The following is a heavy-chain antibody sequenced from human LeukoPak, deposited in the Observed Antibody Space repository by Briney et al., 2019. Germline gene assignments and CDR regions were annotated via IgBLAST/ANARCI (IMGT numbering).Heavy chain of an antibody. CDR3: AKETSMDLWYYYYGMDV. V-gene: IGHV3-30*18. Sequence: GGSLRLSCAASGFTFRNYGMHWVRQAPGKGLEWLAVVSYVGSNKYDADSAKGRFTISRDNSKNTPFLQMNSLRLEDTAVYYCAKETSMDLWYYYYGMDVWGQGTTVTVSS. D-gene: IGHD3-3*01. J-gene: IGHJ6*02. CDR2: VSYVGSNK. CDR1: GFTFRNYG.